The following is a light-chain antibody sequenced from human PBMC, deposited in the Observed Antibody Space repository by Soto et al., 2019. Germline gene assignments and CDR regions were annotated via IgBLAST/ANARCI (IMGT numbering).Light chain of an antibody. CDR3: QAWDSNTDV. J-gene: IGLJ1*01. CDR1: KLGTKY. Sequence: SYELTQPPSVSVSPGQTASITCSGDKLGTKYVAWYQQKAGQSPVVVIYQDARRPSGIPERFSGSNSGNTATLTISGTQAMDEADYYCQAWDSNTDVFGTGTKLTVL. CDR2: QDA. V-gene: IGLV3-1*01.